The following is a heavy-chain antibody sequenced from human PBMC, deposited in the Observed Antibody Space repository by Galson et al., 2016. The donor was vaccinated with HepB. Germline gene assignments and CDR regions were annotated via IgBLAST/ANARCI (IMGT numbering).Heavy chain of an antibody. CDR3: ARERDRGRISEWSRAGFDP. CDR2: ISAYNGNT. Sequence: SVKVSCKASGYTFSDYGISWVRQAPGQGLEWMGWISAYNGNTNYAQKLQGRVSMTTDISTSTAYMDLRSLRSDDTPVYYRARERDRGRISEWSRAGFDPWGQGTLVTVSS. D-gene: IGHD3-3*01. CDR1: GYTFSDYG. V-gene: IGHV1-18*01. J-gene: IGHJ5*02.